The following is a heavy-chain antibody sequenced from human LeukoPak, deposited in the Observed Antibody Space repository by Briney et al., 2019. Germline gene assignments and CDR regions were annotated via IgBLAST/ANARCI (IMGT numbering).Heavy chain of an antibody. V-gene: IGHV3-11*04. J-gene: IGHJ6*04. CDR2: ISSSGSTM. Sequence: GGSLGLSCAASGFIFSDYYMSWIRQAPGKGLEWVSYISSSGSTMYYTDSVKGRFTISRDNAKNSLYLQMNSLRAEDTAVYYCAELGITMIGGVWGKGTTVTISS. CDR1: GFIFSDYY. CDR3: AELGITMIGGV. D-gene: IGHD3-10*02.